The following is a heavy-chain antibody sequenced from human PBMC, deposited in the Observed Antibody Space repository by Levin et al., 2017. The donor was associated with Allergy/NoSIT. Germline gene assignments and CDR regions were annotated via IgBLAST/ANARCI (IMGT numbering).Heavy chain of an antibody. D-gene: IGHD4-23*01. Sequence: LSLTCAASGFPFSDYYMSWIRQAPGKGLEWVSYISSSGSTIYYADSVKGRFTISRDNAKNSLYLQMNSLRAEDTAVYYCVPYGGRHNWFDPWGQGTLVTVSS. CDR3: VPYGGRHNWFDP. CDR1: GFPFSDYY. J-gene: IGHJ5*02. CDR2: ISSSGSTI. V-gene: IGHV3-11*01.